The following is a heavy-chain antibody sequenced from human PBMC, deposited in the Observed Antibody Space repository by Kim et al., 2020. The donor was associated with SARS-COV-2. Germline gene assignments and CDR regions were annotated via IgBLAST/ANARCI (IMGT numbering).Heavy chain of an antibody. J-gene: IGHJ4*02. CDR3: AKDASGPYCGGDCYWYYFDY. CDR1: GFTFSSYA. Sequence: GGSLRLSCAASGFTFSSYAMSWVRQAPGKGLEWVSAISGSGGSTYYADSVKGRFTISRDNSKNTLYLQMNSLRAEDTAVYYCAKDASGPYCGGDCYWYYFDYWGQGTLVTVSS. V-gene: IGHV3-23*01. CDR2: ISGSGGST. D-gene: IGHD2-21*02.